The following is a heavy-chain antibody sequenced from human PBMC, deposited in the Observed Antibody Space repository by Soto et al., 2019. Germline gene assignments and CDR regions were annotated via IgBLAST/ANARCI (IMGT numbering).Heavy chain of an antibody. Sequence: QVQLVQSGAEVKKPGSSVKVSCKASGGTFSSYTISWVRQAPGQGLEWMGRIIPILGIANYAQKFQGRVTXTXDXFTSTAYMELSSLRSEDTAVYYCARVVPAAERRFDPWGQGTLVTVSS. CDR2: IIPILGIA. CDR3: ARVVPAAERRFDP. D-gene: IGHD2-2*01. J-gene: IGHJ5*02. CDR1: GGTFSSYT. V-gene: IGHV1-69*02.